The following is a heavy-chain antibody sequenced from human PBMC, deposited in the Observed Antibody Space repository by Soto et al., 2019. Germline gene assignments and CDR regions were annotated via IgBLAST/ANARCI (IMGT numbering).Heavy chain of an antibody. V-gene: IGHV4-59*12. D-gene: IGHD6-19*01. J-gene: IGHJ4*02. CDR3: ARGGLLPDY. Sequence: SETLSLTCTVDSISTYYWNWIRQPPGKGLEWIGYIYHIGRTNYNPSLKSRVTISVDRSKNQFSLKLSSVTAADTAVYYCARGGLLPDYWGQGTLVTVSS. CDR1: DSISTYY. CDR2: IYHIGRT.